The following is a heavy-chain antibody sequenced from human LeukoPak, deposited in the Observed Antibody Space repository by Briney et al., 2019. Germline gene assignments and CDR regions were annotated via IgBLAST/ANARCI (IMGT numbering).Heavy chain of an antibody. CDR2: IWYDGSNK. D-gene: IGHD2-15*01. V-gene: IGHV3-33*01. Sequence: GGSLRLSCAASGFTFSSYGMHWVRQAPGKGLEWVAVIWYDGSNKYYADSVKGRFTISRDNSKNTLYLQMNSLRAEDTAVYYRARDCSGGSCYDYYYYGMDVWGQGTTVTVSS. CDR3: ARDCSGGSCYDYYYYGMDV. J-gene: IGHJ6*02. CDR1: GFTFSSYG.